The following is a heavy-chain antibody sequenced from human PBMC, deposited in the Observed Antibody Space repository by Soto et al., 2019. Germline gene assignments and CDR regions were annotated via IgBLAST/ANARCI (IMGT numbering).Heavy chain of an antibody. CDR3: ARVYYDSSVLGSHNWFAP. J-gene: IGHJ5*02. CDR2: ISYDGSNK. Sequence: QVQLVESGGGVVQPGRSLRLSCAASGFTFSSYAMHWVRQAPGKGLEWVAVISYDGSNKYYADSVKGRFTISRDNSKNTLYLQMNSLRAEDTAVYYCARVYYDSSVLGSHNWFAPWGQGTLVTVSS. V-gene: IGHV3-30-3*01. D-gene: IGHD3-22*01. CDR1: GFTFSSYA.